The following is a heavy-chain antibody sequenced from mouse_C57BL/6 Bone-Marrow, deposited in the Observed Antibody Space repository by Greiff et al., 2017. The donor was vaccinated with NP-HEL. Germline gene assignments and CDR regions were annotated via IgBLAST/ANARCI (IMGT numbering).Heavy chain of an antibody. V-gene: IGHV1-85*01. J-gene: IGHJ1*03. Sequence: VQLQQSGPELVKPGASVKLSCKASGYTFTSYDINWVKQRPGQGLEWIGWIYPRDGSTKYNEKFKGKATLTVDTSPSTAYMELHSLTSEDSAVYFCARRGLNYYGSRERKNWYFDVWGTGTTVTVSS. CDR2: IYPRDGST. CDR3: ARRGLNYYGSRERKNWYFDV. CDR1: GYTFTSYD. D-gene: IGHD1-1*01.